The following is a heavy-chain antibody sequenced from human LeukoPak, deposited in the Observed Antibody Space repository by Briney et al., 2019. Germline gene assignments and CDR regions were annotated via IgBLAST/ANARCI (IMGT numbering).Heavy chain of an antibody. Sequence: GESLQISCKGSGYSFTSYWIGWVRQLPGKGLEWMGIIYPGDSDTRYSPSFQGQVTISADKSISTAYLQWSSLKASDTAMYYCARRLADCSGGSCYGTRYYFDYWGQGTLVTVSS. CDR1: GYSFTSYW. CDR3: ARRLADCSGGSCYGTRYYFDY. D-gene: IGHD2-15*01. CDR2: IYPGDSDT. V-gene: IGHV5-51*01. J-gene: IGHJ4*02.